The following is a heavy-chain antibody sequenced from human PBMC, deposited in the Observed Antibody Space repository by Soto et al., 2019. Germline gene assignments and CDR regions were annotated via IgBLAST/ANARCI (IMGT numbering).Heavy chain of an antibody. CDR2: ISYDGSNK. CDR3: AKAAGTHYYYYGMDV. D-gene: IGHD6-13*01. CDR1: GFPFSSYG. V-gene: IGHV3-30*18. Sequence: GGSLRLSCAASGFPFSSYGMHWVRPAPGKGLEWVAVISYDGSNKYYADSVKGRFTISRDNSKNTLYLQMNSLRAEDTAVYYCAKAAGTHYYYYGMDVWGQGTTVTVSS. J-gene: IGHJ6*02.